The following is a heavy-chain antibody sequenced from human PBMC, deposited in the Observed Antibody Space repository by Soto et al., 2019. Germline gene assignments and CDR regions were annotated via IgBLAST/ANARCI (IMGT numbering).Heavy chain of an antibody. CDR2: IYPGDSDT. Sequence: PFEFLKISCNGSGYSFINYCIRCVLQKPGKGLEWMGIIYPGDSDTRYSPSFQGQVTISADKSISTAYLQWSSLKASDTAMYYCARHVGVRFLELRLYYYMDVWGKGTTVTVSS. J-gene: IGHJ6*03. CDR1: GYSFINYC. V-gene: IGHV5-51*01. CDR3: ARHVGVRFLELRLYYYMDV. D-gene: IGHD3-3*01.